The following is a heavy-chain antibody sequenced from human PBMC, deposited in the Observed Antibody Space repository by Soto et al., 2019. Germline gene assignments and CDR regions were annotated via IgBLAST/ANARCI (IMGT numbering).Heavy chain of an antibody. D-gene: IGHD3-10*01. CDR1: GNTFNSYA. CDR3: ASSYGISWYGDY. V-gene: IGHV1-69*01. CDR2: IIPIRGTA. Sequence: QVQLVQSGAEVQKPGSSVKVSCKASGNTFNSYAVTWVRQAPGQGLEWMGGIIPIRGTANYAQKFEGRVTITADESTSTVFMQLSSLRSEDTTVYYCASSYGISWYGDYWGRGTLITVSS. J-gene: IGHJ4*02.